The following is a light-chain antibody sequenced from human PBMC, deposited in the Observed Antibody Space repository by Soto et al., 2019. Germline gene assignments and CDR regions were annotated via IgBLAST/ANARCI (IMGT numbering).Light chain of an antibody. V-gene: IGKV3-11*01. J-gene: IGKJ2*01. CDR3: QQRSNWPLYT. Sequence: EIVLTQSPATLSLSPGERATLSCRASQSVSSYLAWYQQKPGQAPRLLIYDASNRATGIPARFSGSGSGTDFPLPISSLEPEDFAVYYCQQRSNWPLYTFGQGTKLEIK. CDR1: QSVSSY. CDR2: DAS.